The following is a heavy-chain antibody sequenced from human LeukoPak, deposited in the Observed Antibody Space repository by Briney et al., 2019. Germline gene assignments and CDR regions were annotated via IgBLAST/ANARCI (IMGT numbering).Heavy chain of an antibody. Sequence: GASVKVSCKAPGYTFTSYDINWVRQATGHGLEWMGWLNPNSGNTGYAQKFQGRVTMTRNTSISTAYMELSSLRSEDTAVYYCARAPTYYDFWSGYTSYYYYYYMDVWGKGTTVTVSS. CDR1: GYTFTSYD. J-gene: IGHJ6*03. D-gene: IGHD3-3*01. CDR2: LNPNSGNT. CDR3: ARAPTYYDFWSGYTSYYYYYYMDV. V-gene: IGHV1-8*01.